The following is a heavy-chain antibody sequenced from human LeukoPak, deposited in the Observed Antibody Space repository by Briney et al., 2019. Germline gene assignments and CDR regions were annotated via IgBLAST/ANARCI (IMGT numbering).Heavy chain of an antibody. CDR2: IIPIFGTA. CDR3: GGQQGPEYFQH. V-gene: IGHV1-69*13. J-gene: IGHJ1*01. CDR1: GGTFSSYA. Sequence: GASVKVSCKASGGTFSSYAISWVRQAPGQGLEWMGGIIPIFGTANYAQKFQGRVTITADESTSTAYMELSSLRSEDTAVYYCGGQQGPEYFQHWGQGTLVTVSS. D-gene: IGHD1/OR15-1a*01.